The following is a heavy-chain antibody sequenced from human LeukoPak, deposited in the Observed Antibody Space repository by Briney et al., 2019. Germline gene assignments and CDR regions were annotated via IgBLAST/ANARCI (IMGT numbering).Heavy chain of an antibody. CDR3: AKKYSSSWYSSLGAFDI. D-gene: IGHD6-13*01. CDR2: ISGSGGST. Sequence: GGSLRLSCAASGFTFSSYAMSWVRQAPGKGLEWVSAISGSGGSTYYADSVKGRFTISRDNSKNTLYLQMNSLRAEDTAVYYCAKKYSSSWYSSLGAFDIWGQGTMVTVSS. V-gene: IGHV3-23*01. CDR1: GFTFSSYA. J-gene: IGHJ3*02.